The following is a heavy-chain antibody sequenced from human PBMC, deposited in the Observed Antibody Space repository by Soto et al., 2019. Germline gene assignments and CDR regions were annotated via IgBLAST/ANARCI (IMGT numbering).Heavy chain of an antibody. CDR1: GGSISSYY. D-gene: IGHD1-26*01. CDR3: ARLSSGGYYTMAY. Sequence: PSETLSLTCTLSGGSISSYYWSWIRQPPGKGLEWIGYISDSGSTNYNPSLKSRVTISVDMSRNQFSLKLNSLIAADTAVYYCARLSSGGYYTMAYWGQGTLVTVSS. V-gene: IGHV4-59*08. J-gene: IGHJ4*01. CDR2: ISDSGST.